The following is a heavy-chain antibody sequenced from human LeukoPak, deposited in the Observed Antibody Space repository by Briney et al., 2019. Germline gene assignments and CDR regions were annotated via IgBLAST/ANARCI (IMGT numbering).Heavy chain of an antibody. CDR1: GGSFSGYY. CDR2: INHSGST. CDR3: ASSLERGGY. D-gene: IGHD1-1*01. V-gene: IGHV4-34*01. Sequence: SETLSLTCAVYGGSFSGYYWSWIRQPPGKGLEWIGEINHSGSTNYNPSLKSRVTTSVDTSKNQFSLKLSSVTAADTAVYYCASSLERGGYWGQGTLVTVSS. J-gene: IGHJ4*02.